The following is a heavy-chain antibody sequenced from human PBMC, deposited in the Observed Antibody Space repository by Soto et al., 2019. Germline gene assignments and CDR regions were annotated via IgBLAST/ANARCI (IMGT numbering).Heavy chain of an antibody. D-gene: IGHD6-6*01. CDR1: GFTFDDYA. CDR3: AKTHIAARPGYYYYGMDV. V-gene: IGHV3-30*18. J-gene: IGHJ6*02. Sequence: GGSLRLSCAASGFTFDDYAMHWVRQVLGKGLEWVAVISYDGSNKYYADSVKGRFTISRDNSKNTLYLQMNSLRAEDTAVYYCAKTHIAARPGYYYYGMDVWGQGTTVTVSS. CDR2: ISYDGSNK.